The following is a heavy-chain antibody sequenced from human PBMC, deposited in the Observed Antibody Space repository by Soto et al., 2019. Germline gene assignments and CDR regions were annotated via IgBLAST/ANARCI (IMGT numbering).Heavy chain of an antibody. D-gene: IGHD2-2*02. V-gene: IGHV4-30-4*01. Sequence: TLSLTCTVSGGSISSGDYYWSWIRQPPGKGLEWIGYIYYSGSTYYNPSLKSRVTISVDTSKNQFSLKLSSVTAADTAFYYCARDDPQYTTLTHWGQGTLVTVSS. CDR2: IYYSGST. J-gene: IGHJ4*02. CDR1: GGSISSGDYY. CDR3: ARDDPQYTTLTH.